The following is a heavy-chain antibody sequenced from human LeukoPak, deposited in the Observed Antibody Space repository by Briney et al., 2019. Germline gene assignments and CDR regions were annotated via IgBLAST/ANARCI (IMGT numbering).Heavy chain of an antibody. J-gene: IGHJ4*02. CDR1: GGSISNSSYY. CDR2: IYYSGST. D-gene: IGHD1-26*01. V-gene: IGHV4-39*01. CDR3: ARLGWELLVDY. Sequence: PSETLSLTCTVSGGSISNSSYYWGWIRQPPGKGLEWIGSIYYSGSTYYNPSLKSRVTISVDTSKNQFSLKLSSVTAADTAVYYCARLGWELLVDYWGQGTLVTVSS.